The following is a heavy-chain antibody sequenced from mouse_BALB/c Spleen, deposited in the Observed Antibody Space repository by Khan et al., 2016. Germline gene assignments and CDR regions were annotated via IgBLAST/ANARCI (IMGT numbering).Heavy chain of an antibody. V-gene: IGHV3-8*02. J-gene: IGHJ4*01. CDR3: ASYDARADVRYMDY. CDR2: ISHSGST. CDR1: GDSITSGY. Sequence: EVQLQESGPSLVKLSQTLSLTCSVTGDSITSGYWNWIRKFPGNKLEYMGYISHSGSTYYNPSLKSRISITRDTSKNQYYLQLNSVTTEDTATYXCASYDARADVRYMDYWGQGTSVTVSS. D-gene: IGHD3-3*01.